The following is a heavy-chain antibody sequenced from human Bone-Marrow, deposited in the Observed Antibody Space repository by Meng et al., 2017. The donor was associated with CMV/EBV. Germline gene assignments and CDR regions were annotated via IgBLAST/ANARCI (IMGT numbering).Heavy chain of an antibody. CDR1: GFTFSSYW. J-gene: IGHJ4*02. V-gene: IGHV3-74*01. D-gene: IGHD4-11*01. Sequence: GESLKISCAASGFTFSSYWMHWVRQAPGKGLVWVSRINSDGSSTSYADSVKGRFTISRDNAKNTLYLQMNSLRAEDTAVYYCARQRGSNYLDYWGQGTLVTVSS. CDR2: INSDGSST. CDR3: ARQRGSNYLDY.